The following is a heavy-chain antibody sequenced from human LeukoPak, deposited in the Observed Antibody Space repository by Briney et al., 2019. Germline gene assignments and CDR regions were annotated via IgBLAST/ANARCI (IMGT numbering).Heavy chain of an antibody. CDR1: GGSIITHY. D-gene: IGHD3-10*01. V-gene: IGHV4-4*07. CDR3: ARGPGSHYNTYWYFDL. Sequence: PSETLSLTCTVSGGSIITHYWSWIRQPAGKGLEWIGRTYSSGRTNYNPSLQSRVTMSVDTSKNQFSLKLTSVTAADTAVYYCARGPGSHYNTYWYFDLWGRGTLVTVSS. CDR2: TYSSGRT. J-gene: IGHJ2*01.